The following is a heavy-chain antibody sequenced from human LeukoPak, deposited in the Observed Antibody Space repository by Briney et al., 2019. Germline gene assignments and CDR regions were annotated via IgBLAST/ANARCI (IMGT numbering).Heavy chain of an antibody. Sequence: SVKVSCKASGGTFSSYAISWVRQAPGQGLEWMGGIIPIFGTANYAQKFQGRVTITADESTSTAYMELSSLRSEDTAVYYCASPEDYYYARPANYYYYGMDVWGQGTTVTVSS. CDR2: IIPIFGTA. J-gene: IGHJ6*02. CDR1: GGTFSSYA. D-gene: IGHD3-10*01. V-gene: IGHV1-69*13. CDR3: ASPEDYYYARPANYYYYGMDV.